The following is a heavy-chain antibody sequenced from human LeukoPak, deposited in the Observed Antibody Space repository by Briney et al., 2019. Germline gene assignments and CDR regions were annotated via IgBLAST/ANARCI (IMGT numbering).Heavy chain of an antibody. CDR3: ARVRGAGHYYYYYGMDV. D-gene: IGHD1-26*01. Sequence: SETLSLTCTVSGGSISSYYWSWIRQPPGKGLEWIGYIYYSGSTNYNPSLKSRVTISVDTSKNQSSLKLSSVTAADTAVYYCARVRGAGHYYYYYGMDVWGQGTTVTVSS. J-gene: IGHJ6*02. V-gene: IGHV4-59*01. CDR1: GGSISSYY. CDR2: IYYSGST.